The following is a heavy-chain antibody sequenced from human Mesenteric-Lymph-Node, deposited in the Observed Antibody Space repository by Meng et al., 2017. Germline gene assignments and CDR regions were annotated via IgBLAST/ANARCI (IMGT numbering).Heavy chain of an antibody. V-gene: IGHV4-31*03. CDR3: ARVSSGWDYFDY. D-gene: IGHD6-19*01. J-gene: IGHJ4*02. CDR1: CRSVSSGGYY. Sequence: VQLQQVGAGLLKPSQTLSLTCTVSCRSVSSGGYYWTWIRQHPGKGLEWFGHIYYSGSTFYNPSLKRRVIISIDTSKNQFSLNLRSVTAADTAVYYCARVSSGWDYFDYWGQGTLVTVSS. CDR2: IYYSGST.